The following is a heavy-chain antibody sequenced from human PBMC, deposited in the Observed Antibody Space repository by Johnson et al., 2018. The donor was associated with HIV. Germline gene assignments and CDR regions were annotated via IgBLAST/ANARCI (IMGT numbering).Heavy chain of an antibody. J-gene: IGHJ3*02. CDR3: TKMSRDAFDI. CDR2: ISGSGGST. V-gene: IGHV3-49*04. Sequence: VQLVESGGGVVQPGRSLRLSCAASGFSFDDYGMSWVRQPPGKGLEWVSAISGSGGSTYYAASVKGRFTISRDDSKSIAYLQMNSLKTEDTAVYYCTKMSRDAFDIWGQGTMVTVSS. D-gene: IGHD5-24*01. CDR1: GFSFDDYG.